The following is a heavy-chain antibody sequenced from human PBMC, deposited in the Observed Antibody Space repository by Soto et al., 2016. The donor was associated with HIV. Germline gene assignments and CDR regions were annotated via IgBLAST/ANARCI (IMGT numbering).Heavy chain of an antibody. D-gene: IGHD4-17*01. CDR3: ARGGHYGDGYYYYMDV. Sequence: QVQLVQSGAEVKKPGSSVKVSCKASGGTFTSFAISWVRQAPGQGLEWMGGIIPIFGTANYAQKFQGRVTITADESTSTAYMELSSLRSEDTAVYYCARGGHYGDGYYYYMDVWGKGTTVTVSS. J-gene: IGHJ6*03. CDR1: GGTFTSFA. V-gene: IGHV1-69*01. CDR2: IIPIFGTA.